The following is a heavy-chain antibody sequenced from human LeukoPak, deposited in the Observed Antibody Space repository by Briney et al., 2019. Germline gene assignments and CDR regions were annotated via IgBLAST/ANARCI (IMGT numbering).Heavy chain of an antibody. CDR2: IYPGGSDT. Sequence: GESLKISCKGSGYSFTSYCIGWVRQMPGKGLEWMGIIYPGGSDTRYSPSFQGQVTISADKSISTAYLQWSSLKASDTAMYYCARHATAMVPPINWFDPWGQGTLVTVSS. CDR1: GYSFTSYC. D-gene: IGHD5-18*01. CDR3: ARHATAMVPPINWFDP. J-gene: IGHJ5*02. V-gene: IGHV5-51*01.